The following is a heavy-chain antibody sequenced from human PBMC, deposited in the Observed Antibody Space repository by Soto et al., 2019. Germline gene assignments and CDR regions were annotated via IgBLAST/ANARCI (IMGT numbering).Heavy chain of an antibody. CDR3: ASSMIAQHSHDAFDI. CDR1: GGTFSSYA. J-gene: IGHJ3*02. CDR2: IIPIFGTA. D-gene: IGHD3-22*01. V-gene: IGHV1-69*01. Sequence: SVKVSCKASGGTFSSYAISWVRQAPGQGLEWMGGIIPIFGTANYAQKFQGRVTITADESTCTAYMELSSLRSEDTAVYYCASSMIAQHSHDAFDIWGQGTMVTVSS.